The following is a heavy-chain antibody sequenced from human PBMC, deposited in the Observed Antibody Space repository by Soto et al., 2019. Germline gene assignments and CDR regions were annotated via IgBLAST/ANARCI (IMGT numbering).Heavy chain of an antibody. CDR3: THTRGAPPSGFDV. CDR1: GFIFNDAW. V-gene: IGHV3-15*07. Sequence: QLVESGGGLVKPGGSLRLSCAASGFIFNDAWMNWVRQVPGKGLEWVGRIKRKGGGGTVDYAAPVNGRFTISRDDSTHTLYLQMNSLKPEDTAVYYCTHTRGAPPSGFDVWGQGTMVTVSS. CDR2: IKRKGGGGTV. D-gene: IGHD3-3*01. J-gene: IGHJ3*01.